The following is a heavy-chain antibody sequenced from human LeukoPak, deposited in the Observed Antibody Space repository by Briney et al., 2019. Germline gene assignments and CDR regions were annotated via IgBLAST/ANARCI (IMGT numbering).Heavy chain of an antibody. CDR2: ISSNGGST. CDR3: ARYRDGYNDDAFDI. D-gene: IGHD5-12*01. Sequence: GGSLRLSCAASGFTFSSYAMHWVRQAPGKGLEYVSAISSNGGSTYYANSVKGRFTISRDNSKSTLYLQMGSLRAEDMAVYYCARYRDGYNDDAFDIWGQGTMVTVSS. CDR1: GFTFSSYA. J-gene: IGHJ3*02. V-gene: IGHV3-64*01.